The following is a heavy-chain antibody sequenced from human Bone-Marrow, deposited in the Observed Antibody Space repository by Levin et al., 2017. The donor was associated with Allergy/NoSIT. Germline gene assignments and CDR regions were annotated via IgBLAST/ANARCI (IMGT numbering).Heavy chain of an antibody. Sequence: GGSLRLSCAASGFSFSIYAITWVRQAPGKGLEWVSVISGSAGTGSASSTLYADSVRGRFTISRDDSNNTLYLQMNSLRAEDTAVYYCAKVPQKVPSQDYYGMDVWGQGTTVTVSS. CDR3: AKVPQKVPSQDYYGMDV. V-gene: IGHV3-23*01. CDR1: GFSFSIYA. J-gene: IGHJ6*02. CDR2: ISGSAGTGSASST.